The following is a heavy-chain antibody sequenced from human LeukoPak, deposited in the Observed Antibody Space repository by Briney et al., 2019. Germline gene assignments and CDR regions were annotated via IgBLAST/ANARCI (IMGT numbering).Heavy chain of an antibody. D-gene: IGHD2-15*01. CDR1: GFTFGTYA. CDR2: ISRSGRDI. Sequence: GGSLRLSCAASGFTFGTYAMNWVRQAPGKGLEWVSSISRSGRDIYYADSVRGRFTISRDNARDSLSLQMNSLKTEDTAVYYCTVASATPFDYWGQGTLVTVSS. V-gene: IGHV3-21*03. CDR3: TVASATPFDY. J-gene: IGHJ4*02.